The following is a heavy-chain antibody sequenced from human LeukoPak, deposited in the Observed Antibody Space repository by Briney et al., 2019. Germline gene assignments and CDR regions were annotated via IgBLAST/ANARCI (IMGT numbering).Heavy chain of an antibody. V-gene: IGHV1-69*05. D-gene: IGHD2-15*01. CDR3: ARVGGVVAATETFDY. J-gene: IGHJ4*02. Sequence: SAKVSCKASGGTFSSYAISWVRQAPGQGLEWMGRIIPIFGTANYAQKFQGRVTITTDESTSTAYMELSSLRSEDTAVYYCARVGGVVAATETFDYWGQGTLVTVSS. CDR2: IIPIFGTA. CDR1: GGTFSSYA.